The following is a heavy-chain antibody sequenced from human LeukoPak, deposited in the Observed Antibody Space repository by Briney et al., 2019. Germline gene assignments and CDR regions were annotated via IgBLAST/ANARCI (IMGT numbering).Heavy chain of an antibody. CDR1: GFTFSNYA. CDR3: AKHVRTSVWFFDS. Sequence: PGGSLRFSCAASGFTFSNYALSWVRQAPGRGLDWVSLISWSSLTAEYADSVKGRFTVSRDNSKNTLSLQMNSLNADDTAVYYCAKHVRTSVWFFDSWGQGTLVTVSS. D-gene: IGHD6-19*01. V-gene: IGHV3-23*01. J-gene: IGHJ4*02. CDR2: ISWSSLTA.